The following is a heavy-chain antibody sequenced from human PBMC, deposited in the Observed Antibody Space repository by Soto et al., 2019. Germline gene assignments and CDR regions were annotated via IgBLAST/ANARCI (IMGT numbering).Heavy chain of an antibody. CDR3: ARDRDSWSPHYFDY. Sequence: EVQLVESGGGLVKPGGSLRLSCAASGFTFSSYSMNWVRQAPGKGLEWVSYISSSSTIYYADSVKGRFTISRDNAKNSLYLQMNSLRDEDTAVYYCARDRDSWSPHYFDYWGQGTLVTVSS. J-gene: IGHJ4*02. D-gene: IGHD6-13*01. CDR1: GFTFSSYS. CDR2: ISSSSTI. V-gene: IGHV3-48*02.